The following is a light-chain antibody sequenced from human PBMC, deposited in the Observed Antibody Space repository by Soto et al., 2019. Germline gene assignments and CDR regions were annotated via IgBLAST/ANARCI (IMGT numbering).Light chain of an antibody. Sequence: IHLTHAPSTLSASVVDRVTITCLSSQSISSWLAWYQQKPGKAPKVLIYDASSLQSGVPSRFSGSGSGTDFTLTISSLQPEDFATYYCQQCYSSPPWTFGQGTKVDIK. CDR2: DAS. J-gene: IGKJ1*01. CDR1: QSISSW. CDR3: QQCYSSPPWT. V-gene: IGKV1-5*01.